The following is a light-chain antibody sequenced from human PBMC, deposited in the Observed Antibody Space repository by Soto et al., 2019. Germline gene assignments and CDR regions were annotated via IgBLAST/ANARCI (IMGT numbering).Light chain of an antibody. J-gene: IGKJ1*01. CDR3: QQYGSSPRT. CDR2: GAS. V-gene: IGKV3-20*01. CDR1: QSVTSN. Sequence: ELVITQSPATLSVSPGARATLSCRASQSVTSNLAWYQQKPGQTPRLLVYGASSRATGIPDRFSVIVSGTDLTINLCSLEPGDRAVYDGQQYGSSPRTFGQGTKVEIK.